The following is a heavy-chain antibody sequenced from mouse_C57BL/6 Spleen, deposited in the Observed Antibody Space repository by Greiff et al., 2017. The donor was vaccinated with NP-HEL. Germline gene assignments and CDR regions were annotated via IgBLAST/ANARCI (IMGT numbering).Heavy chain of an antibody. CDR3: AIEGVYYGYDDYFDY. CDR1: GYTFTSYW. J-gene: IGHJ2*01. Sequence: VKLMESGAELVKPGASVKVSCKASGYTFTSYWMHWVKQRPGQGLEWIGRIHPSDSDTNYNQKFKGKATLTVDKSSSTAYMQISSLTSEDSAVYYCAIEGVYYGYDDYFDYWGQGTTLTVSS. D-gene: IGHD2-2*01. V-gene: IGHV1-74*01. CDR2: IHPSDSDT.